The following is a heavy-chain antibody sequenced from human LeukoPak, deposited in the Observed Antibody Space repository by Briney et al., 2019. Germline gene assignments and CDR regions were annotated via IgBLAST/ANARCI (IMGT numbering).Heavy chain of an antibody. CDR3: ARVGLESYSSSWWSHYYYYMDV. J-gene: IGHJ6*03. CDR2: ISSSGSTI. V-gene: IGHV3-48*04. CDR1: GFTFSSYG. D-gene: IGHD6-13*01. Sequence: PGGSLRLSCAASGFTFSSYGMHWIRQAPGKGLEWVSYISSSGSTIYYADSVKGRFTISRDNAKNSLYLQMNSLRAEDTAVYYCARVGLESYSSSWWSHYYYYMDVWGKGTTVTVSS.